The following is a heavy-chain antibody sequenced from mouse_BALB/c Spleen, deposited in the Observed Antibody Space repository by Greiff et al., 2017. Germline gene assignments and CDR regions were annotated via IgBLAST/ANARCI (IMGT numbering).Heavy chain of an antibody. J-gene: IGHJ4*01. D-gene: IGHD2-14*01. V-gene: IGHV1-14*01. CDR2: INPYNDGT. CDR1: GYTFTSYV. CDR3: AREVRRIGYAMDY. Sequence: VHVKQSGPELVKPGASVKMSCKASGYTFTSYVMHWVKQKPGQGLEWIGYINPYNDGTKYNEKFKGKATLTSDKSSSTAYMELSSLTSEDSAVYYCAREVRRIGYAMDYWGQGTSVTVSS.